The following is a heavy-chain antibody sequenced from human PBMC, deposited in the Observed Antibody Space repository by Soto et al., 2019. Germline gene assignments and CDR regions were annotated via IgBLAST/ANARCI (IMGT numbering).Heavy chain of an antibody. J-gene: IGHJ4*02. Sequence: PSETLSLTCTVSGGSISSGGYYWSWIRQHPGKGLEWIGYIYYSGSTYYNPSLKSRVTISVDTSKNQFSLKLSSVTAADTAVYYCARDRGGYPPAPFDYWGQGTLVTVSS. CDR1: GGSISSGGYY. CDR3: ARDRGGYPPAPFDY. V-gene: IGHV4-31*03. D-gene: IGHD3-22*01. CDR2: IYYSGST.